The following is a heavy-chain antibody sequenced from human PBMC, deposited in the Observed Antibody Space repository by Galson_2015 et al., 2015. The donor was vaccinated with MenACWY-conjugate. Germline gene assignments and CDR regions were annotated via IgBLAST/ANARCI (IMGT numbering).Heavy chain of an antibody. J-gene: IGHJ4*02. CDR1: GFTFSRYW. D-gene: IGHD2-2*01. CDR2: IKQDGSEK. V-gene: IGHV3-7*01. CDR3: ARDEYTSPDY. Sequence: SLRLSCAVSGFTFSRYWMSWVRQAPGKGLEWVANIKQDGSEKYYVDSVKGRFTISRDNAKNSLYLQMNSLRAEDTAVYYCARDEYTSPDYSGPRTLLT.